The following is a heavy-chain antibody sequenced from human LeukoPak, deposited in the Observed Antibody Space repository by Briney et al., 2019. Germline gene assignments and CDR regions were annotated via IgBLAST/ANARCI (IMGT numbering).Heavy chain of an antibody. Sequence: GGSLRLSCAASGFPFSTYDMHWVRQAPDKGLQWVAVISSDGYRTDYPDSVRGRFTISRDNFKNTVDLQMVSVTAEDTAMYFCAKGLGTGSVLARPLHYWGQGTLVTVSS. V-gene: IGHV3-30*18. J-gene: IGHJ4*02. CDR2: ISSDGYRT. CDR1: GFPFSTYD. CDR3: AKGLGTGSVLARPLHY. D-gene: IGHD3-10*01.